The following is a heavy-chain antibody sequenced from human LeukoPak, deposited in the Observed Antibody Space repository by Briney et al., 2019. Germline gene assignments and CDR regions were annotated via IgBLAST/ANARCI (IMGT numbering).Heavy chain of an antibody. D-gene: IGHD1-26*01. V-gene: IGHV3-53*01. CDR1: GFTVSTNY. CDR2: IYSGGST. Sequence: PGGSLRLSCAASGFTVSTNYMWVRQAPGKGLEWVSVIYSGGSTYYADSVKGRFTISRDNSKNTLYLQMNSLRAEDTAVYYCAREAYSGSYHPWGQGTLATVSS. CDR3: AREAYSGSYHP. J-gene: IGHJ5*02.